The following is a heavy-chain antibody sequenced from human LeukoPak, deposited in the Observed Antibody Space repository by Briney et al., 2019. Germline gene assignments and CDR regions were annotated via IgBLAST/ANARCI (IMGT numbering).Heavy chain of an antibody. Sequence: SETLSLTCTVSGDSIFGSSYYWGWIRQPPGKGLECIGSIYDSGSTHYNPSLKSRVTISVDTSNNQFFLRLSSVTATDTAVYYCATNRSITLVRGGHGTEKNNLFDPWGQGTLVTVSS. CDR1: GDSIFGSSYY. CDR3: ATNRSITLVRGGHGTEKNNLFDP. J-gene: IGHJ5*02. V-gene: IGHV4-39*01. D-gene: IGHD3-10*01. CDR2: IYDSGST.